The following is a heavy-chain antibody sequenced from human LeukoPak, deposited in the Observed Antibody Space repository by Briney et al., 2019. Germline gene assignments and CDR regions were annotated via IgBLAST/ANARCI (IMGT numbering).Heavy chain of an antibody. CDR2: INPNSGGT. V-gene: IGHV1-2*02. CDR3: ASVFWYSSSWSFDY. D-gene: IGHD6-13*01. J-gene: IGHJ4*02. CDR1: GYTFTGYY. Sequence: ASVTVSCKASGYTFTGYYMHWVRQAPGQGLEGMGWINPNSGGTNYAQKFQGRVTMTRDTSISTAYMELSRLRSDDTAVYYCASVFWYSSSWSFDYWGQGTLVTVSS.